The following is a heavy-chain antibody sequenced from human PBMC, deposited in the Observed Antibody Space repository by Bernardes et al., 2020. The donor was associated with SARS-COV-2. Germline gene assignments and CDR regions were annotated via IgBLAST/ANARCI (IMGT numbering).Heavy chain of an antibody. V-gene: IGHV1-24*01. CDR2: FDPEDGET. CDR1: GYNLTELS. Sequence: ASVKVSCKVSGYNLTELSMHWVRQAPGKGLEWMGGFDPEDGETIYAQKFQGRVTMTEDTSTDTAYRELSSLRSEDTAVYYCATLFVNWNDPFVRWFDPWGQGTLVTVSS. CDR3: ATLFVNWNDPFVRWFDP. J-gene: IGHJ5*02. D-gene: IGHD1-1*01.